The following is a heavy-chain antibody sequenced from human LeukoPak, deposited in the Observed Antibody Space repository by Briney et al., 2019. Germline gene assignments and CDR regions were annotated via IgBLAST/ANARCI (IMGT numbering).Heavy chain of an antibody. CDR3: ALLVATNYYHGMDV. D-gene: IGHD2-8*02. CDR1: GFTFSSYA. J-gene: IGHJ6*02. CDR2: ISGSGGST. Sequence: GGSLRLSCAASGFTFSSYAMSWVRQAPGKGLEWVSAISGSGGSTYYADSVKGRFTISRDNSKNTLYLQMNSLRAEDTAVYYCALLVATNYYHGMDVWGQGTTVTVSS. V-gene: IGHV3-23*01.